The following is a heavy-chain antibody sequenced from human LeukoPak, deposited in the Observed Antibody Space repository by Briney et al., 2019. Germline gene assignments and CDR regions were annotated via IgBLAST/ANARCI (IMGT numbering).Heavy chain of an antibody. CDR1: ACSIISRSSY. D-gene: IGHD7-27*01. J-gene: IGHJ6*02. V-gene: IGHV4-39*01. Sequence: SPTWPLPACSIISRSSYWGWTRQPPGKGLEWTGGIYYSGSTYYNPSLKSRVTISVDTSKNQFSLKLSSVTAADTAVYYCARIAGVHYYYYGMDVWGQGTTVTVSS. CDR3: ARIAGVHYYYYGMDV. CDR2: IYYSGST.